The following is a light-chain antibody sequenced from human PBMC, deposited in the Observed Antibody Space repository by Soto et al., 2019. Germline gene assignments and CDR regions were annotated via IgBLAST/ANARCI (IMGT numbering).Light chain of an antibody. CDR1: QSVSSY. CDR2: GAS. V-gene: IGKV3-20*01. Sequence: IVLTQSPATLSLSPGERATRSCRASQSVSSYLAWYQQKPGQAPRLLIYGASNRATGIPDRFSGSGSGTDFTLTISRLEPEDSAVYYCQQYGSSGTFGQGTKVDIK. CDR3: QQYGSSGT. J-gene: IGKJ1*01.